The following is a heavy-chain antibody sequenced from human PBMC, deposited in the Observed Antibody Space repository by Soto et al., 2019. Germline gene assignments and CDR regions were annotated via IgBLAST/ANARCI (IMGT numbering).Heavy chain of an antibody. CDR3: ARDLVATPTLPLSSSWYGDAFDI. J-gene: IGHJ3*02. Sequence: PGGSLRLSCAASGFTFSGYAMHWVRQAPGKGLEWVAVISYDGSNKYYADSVNGRFTISRDNSKNTLYLQMNSLRAEDTAVYYCARDLVATPTLPLSSSWYGDAFDIWGQGTMVTVSS. CDR1: GFTFSGYA. V-gene: IGHV3-30-3*01. CDR2: ISYDGSNK. D-gene: IGHD6-13*01.